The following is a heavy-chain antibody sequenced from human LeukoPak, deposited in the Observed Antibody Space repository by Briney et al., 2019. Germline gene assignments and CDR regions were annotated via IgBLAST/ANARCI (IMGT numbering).Heavy chain of an antibody. Sequence: PGGSLRLSCAASGFTFSSYGMHWVRQAPGKGLEWVAVIWYDGSNKYYADSVKGRFTISRDNAKKSLYLQMSSLRAEDTAVYYCARDWGAYYHFFDYWGQGTLVTVSS. V-gene: IGHV3-33*01. CDR3: ARDWGAYYHFFDY. CDR1: GFTFSSYG. CDR2: IWYDGSNK. J-gene: IGHJ4*02. D-gene: IGHD3-22*01.